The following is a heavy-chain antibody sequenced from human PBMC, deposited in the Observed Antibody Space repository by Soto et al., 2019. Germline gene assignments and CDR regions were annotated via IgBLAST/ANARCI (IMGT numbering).Heavy chain of an antibody. Sequence: SETLSLTCTVSGGSISSGGYYWSWIRQHPGKGLEWIGYIYYSGSTYYNPSLKSRVTISVDTSKNQFSLKLSSVTAADTAVYYCARAGCSSTSCYTAMRDDYYYGMDVWGQGTTVTVSS. J-gene: IGHJ6*02. CDR3: ARAGCSSTSCYTAMRDDYYYGMDV. CDR1: GGSISSGGYY. D-gene: IGHD2-2*01. V-gene: IGHV4-31*03. CDR2: IYYSGST.